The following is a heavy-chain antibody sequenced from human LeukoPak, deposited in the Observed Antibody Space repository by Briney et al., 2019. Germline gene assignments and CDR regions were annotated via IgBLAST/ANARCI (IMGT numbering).Heavy chain of an antibody. Sequence: PGGSLRLSCAASGFTFSSYSMNWVRQAPGKGLEWVSSICSSISYIAYADSVKGRFTVSRDNAKNSLYLQMNSLRAEDTAMYYCARDVSGYSYGLGDYWGQGTLVTVSS. CDR3: ARDVSGYSYGLGDY. V-gene: IGHV3-21*01. CDR2: ICSSISYI. CDR1: GFTFSSYS. D-gene: IGHD5-18*01. J-gene: IGHJ4*02.